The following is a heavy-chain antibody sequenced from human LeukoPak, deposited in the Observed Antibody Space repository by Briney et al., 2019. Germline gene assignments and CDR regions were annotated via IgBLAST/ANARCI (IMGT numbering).Heavy chain of an antibody. CDR2: IKQDGSEK. Sequence: GGSLRLSCAASGFTFSSYWMHWVRHAPGKGLEWVANIKQDGSEKYYVDSVKGRFAVSRDNAKNSLYLQMNSLRAEDTAVYYCARDPERITMVRGAILNDAFDIWDQGTMVTVSS. CDR1: GFTFSSYW. V-gene: IGHV3-7*01. J-gene: IGHJ3*02. CDR3: ARDPERITMVRGAILNDAFDI. D-gene: IGHD3-10*01.